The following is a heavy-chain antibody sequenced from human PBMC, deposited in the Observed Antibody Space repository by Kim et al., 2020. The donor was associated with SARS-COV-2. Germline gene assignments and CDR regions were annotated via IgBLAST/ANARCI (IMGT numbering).Heavy chain of an antibody. D-gene: IGHD2-2*02. Sequence: GESLKISCKGSGYSFTSYWIGWVRQMPGKGLEWMGIIYPGDSDTRYSPSFQGQVTISADKSISTAYLQWSSLKASDTAMYYCARSGFNCSSTSCYMGPRGYFDLWGRGTLVTVSS. J-gene: IGHJ2*01. CDR2: IYPGDSDT. V-gene: IGHV5-51*01. CDR3: ARSGFNCSSTSCYMGPRGYFDL. CDR1: GYSFTSYW.